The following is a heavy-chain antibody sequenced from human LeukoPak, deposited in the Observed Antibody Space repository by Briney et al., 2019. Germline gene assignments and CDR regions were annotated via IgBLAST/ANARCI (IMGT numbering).Heavy chain of an antibody. CDR3: ASDGGPFDH. CDR2: IKQQGTER. CDR1: GFTISSYA. J-gene: IGHJ4*02. Sequence: PGGSLRLSCVVSGFTISSYAMSWVRQAPGKGLEWVANIKQQGTERYYVDSVKGRFTISRDDAKKSVYLQMNSLRAEDTAVYFCASDGGPFDHWGQGILVTVAS. V-gene: IGHV3-7*01. D-gene: IGHD3-16*01.